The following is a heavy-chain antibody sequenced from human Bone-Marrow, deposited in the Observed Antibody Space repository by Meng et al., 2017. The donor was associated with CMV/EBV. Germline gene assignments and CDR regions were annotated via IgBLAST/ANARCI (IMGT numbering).Heavy chain of an antibody. CDR1: GFTFSSYA. CDR3: ARDHEVVVVPAATNRFDP. D-gene: IGHD2-2*01. J-gene: IGHJ5*02. Sequence: GGSLRLSCAASGFTFSSYAMHWVRQAPGKGLEWVAVISYDGSNKYYADSVQGRFTISRDNSKNTLYLQMNSLRAEDTAVYYCARDHEVVVVPAATNRFDPWGQGTLVTVSS. CDR2: ISYDGSNK. V-gene: IGHV3-30*04.